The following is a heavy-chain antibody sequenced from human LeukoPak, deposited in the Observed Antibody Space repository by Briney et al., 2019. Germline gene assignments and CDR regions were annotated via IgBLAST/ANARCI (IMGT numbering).Heavy chain of an antibody. CDR2: IFYSGST. CDR1: GGSISSYY. D-gene: IGHD4-17*01. J-gene: IGHJ4*02. Sequence: PSETLSLTCTVSGGSISSYYWSWIRQPPGKGLEWIGYIFYSGSTDYNPSLKSRATLSVDTSKNQFSLWLNSVTAADTAVYYCARHRSDYGDYLDYWGQGTLATVSS. CDR3: ARHRSDYGDYLDY. V-gene: IGHV4-59*08.